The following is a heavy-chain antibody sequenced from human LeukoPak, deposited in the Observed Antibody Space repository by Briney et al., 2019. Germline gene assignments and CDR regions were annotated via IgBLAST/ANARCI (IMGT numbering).Heavy chain of an antibody. V-gene: IGHV4-34*01. D-gene: IGHD1-14*01. J-gene: IGHJ6*03. CDR1: GGSFSGYY. CDR3: ASAHIAGYYYYCMDV. Sequence: TSETLSLTCAVYGGSFSGYYWSWLRQPPGKGLEWVGEINHSGSTNYNPSLKSRVTISVDTTKNQYSLKLSSETAADTAVYYCASAHIAGYYYYCMDVWGKGTTVTVSS. CDR2: INHSGST.